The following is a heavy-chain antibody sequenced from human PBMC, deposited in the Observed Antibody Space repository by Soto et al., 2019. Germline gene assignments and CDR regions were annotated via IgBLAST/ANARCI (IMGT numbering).Heavy chain of an antibody. V-gene: IGHV1-69*06. CDR1: GCTFSSYA. CDR3: ATLSKGTYYYYGMDV. Sequence: PSVKVSCKASGCTFSSYAISWVRQAPGQGLEWMGGIIPIFGTANYAQKFQGRVTITADKSTSTAYMELSSLRSEDTAVYYCATLSKGTYYYYGMDVWGQGTTVTVSS. CDR2: IIPIFGTA. J-gene: IGHJ6*02.